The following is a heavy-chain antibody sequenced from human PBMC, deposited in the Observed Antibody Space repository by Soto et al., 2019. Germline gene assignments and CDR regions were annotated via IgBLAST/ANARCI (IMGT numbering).Heavy chain of an antibody. V-gene: IGHV4-39*01. CDR3: ARQEGRWLWAFDI. CDR2: IYYSGST. CDR1: GGSISSSSYY. Sequence: PSETLSLTCTVSGGSISSSSYYWGWIRQPPGKGLEWIGSIYYSGSTYYNPSLKSRVTISVDTSKNQFSLKLTSVTATDTAVYYCARQEGRWLWAFDIWGQGTMVTVSS. J-gene: IGHJ3*02. D-gene: IGHD6-19*01.